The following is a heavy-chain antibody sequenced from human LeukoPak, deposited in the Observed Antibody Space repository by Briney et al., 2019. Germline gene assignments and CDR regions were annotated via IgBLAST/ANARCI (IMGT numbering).Heavy chain of an antibody. CDR1: GYTCTSYY. Sequence: ASVKVSGKASGYTCTSYYINWVRQATGQGLEWMGWMNPNSGNTGYAQKFQGRVTMTRNTSISTAYMELSSLRSEATAVYYCARGRIDCSSTSCYTYWGQGTLVTVSS. V-gene: IGHV1-8*01. CDR3: ARGRIDCSSTSCYTY. J-gene: IGHJ4*02. D-gene: IGHD2-2*02. CDR2: MNPNSGNT.